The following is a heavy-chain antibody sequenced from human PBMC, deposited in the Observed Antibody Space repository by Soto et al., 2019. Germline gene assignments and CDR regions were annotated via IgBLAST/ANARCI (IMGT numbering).Heavy chain of an antibody. CDR1: GGSISGHY. CDR3: ARGPYYALIWNYYCMDV. J-gene: IGHJ6*03. CDR2: IYYSGST. D-gene: IGHD3-16*01. V-gene: IGHV4-59*08. Sequence: QVQLQESGPGLVKPSETLSLSCNVSGGSISGHYWSWVRQTPGKGLEWIGYIYYSGSTNYNPSLKRRVTISVATSKNHFSLSLPSVTAADTAVYYCARGPYYALIWNYYCMDVWGKGTTVTVSS.